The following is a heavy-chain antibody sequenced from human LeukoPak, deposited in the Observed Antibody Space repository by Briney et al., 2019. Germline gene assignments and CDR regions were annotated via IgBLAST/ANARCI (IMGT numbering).Heavy chain of an antibody. V-gene: IGHV1-2*02. J-gene: IGHJ5*02. Sequence: ASVKVSCKASGYTFTGYYIHWVRQAPGQGLEWMGWINPNSGGTNYAQKFQGRVTMTRETSISTAYMELTRLRSDDTAVYYCAREPVVLVPAAIFSWFDPWGQGTLVTVSS. D-gene: IGHD2-2*01. CDR1: GYTFTGYY. CDR3: AREPVVLVPAAIFSWFDP. CDR2: INPNSGGT.